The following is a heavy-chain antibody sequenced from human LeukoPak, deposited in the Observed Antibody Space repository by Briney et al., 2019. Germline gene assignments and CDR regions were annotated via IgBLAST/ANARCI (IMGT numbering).Heavy chain of an antibody. V-gene: IGHV5-51*01. CDR2: IYPGDSDT. CDR3: AKHGSGKRGTTTDAFDN. D-gene: IGHD1-7*01. J-gene: IGHJ3*02. Sequence: GESLKISCKGSGYSFTSYWIGWVRQMPGKGLEWMGIIYPGDSDTRYSPSFQGQVTISADKSISTAYLQWSSLKASDTAMYYWAKHGSGKRGTTTDAFDNLGQGTKGNVSS. CDR1: GYSFTSYW.